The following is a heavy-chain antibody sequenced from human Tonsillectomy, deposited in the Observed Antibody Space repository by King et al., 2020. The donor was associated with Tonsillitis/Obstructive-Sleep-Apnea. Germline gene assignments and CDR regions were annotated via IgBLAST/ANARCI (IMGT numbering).Heavy chain of an antibody. V-gene: IGHV4-59*08. D-gene: IGHD2-2*01. CDR1: GGSISSYY. Sequence: QLQESGPGLVKPSETLSLTCTVSGGSISSYYWSWLRQPPGKGLEWIGYIYYSGSTNYNPSLKSRVTISVDTSKNQFSLKLSSVTAADTAVYYCAWGAAASSYYMDVWGKGTTVTVSS. CDR2: IYYSGST. CDR3: AWGAAASSYYMDV. J-gene: IGHJ6*03.